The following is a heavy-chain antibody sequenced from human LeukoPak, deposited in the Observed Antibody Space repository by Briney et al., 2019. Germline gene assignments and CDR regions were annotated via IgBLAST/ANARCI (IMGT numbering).Heavy chain of an antibody. J-gene: IGHJ5*02. CDR1: GGSISSYY. CDR3: AREQDAYYDFWSGYYPPGGWFDP. V-gene: IGHV4-59*01. CDR2: IYYSGST. Sequence: PSETLSLTCTVSGGSISSYYWSWIRQPPGKGLEWIGYIYYSGSTNYNPSLKSRVTISVDTSKNQFSLKLSSVTAADTAVYYCAREQDAYYDFWSGYYPPGGWFDPWGQGTLVTVSS. D-gene: IGHD3-3*01.